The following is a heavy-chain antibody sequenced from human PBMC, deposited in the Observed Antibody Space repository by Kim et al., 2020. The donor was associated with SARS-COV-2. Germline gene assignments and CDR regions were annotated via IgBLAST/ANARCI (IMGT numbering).Heavy chain of an antibody. J-gene: IGHJ4*02. D-gene: IGHD3-10*01. CDR1: GGTFSSYA. V-gene: IGHV1-69*13. Sequence: SVKVSCKASGGTFSSYAISWVRQAPGQGLEWMGGIIPIFGTANYAQKFQGRVTITADESTSTAYMELSSLRSEDTAVYYCARYGTMVRGTTLIVDWGQGTLVTVSS. CDR2: IIPIFGTA. CDR3: ARYGTMVRGTTLIVD.